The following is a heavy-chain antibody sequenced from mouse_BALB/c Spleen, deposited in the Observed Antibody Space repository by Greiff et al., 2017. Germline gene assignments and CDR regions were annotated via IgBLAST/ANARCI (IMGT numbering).Heavy chain of an antibody. V-gene: IGHV14-3*02. CDR1: GFNIKDTY. CDR3: ARGLRPYAMDY. Sequence: DVKLVESGAELVKPGASVKLSCTASGFNIKDTYMHWVKQRPEQGLEWIGRIDPANGNTKYDPKFQGKATITADTSSNTAYLQLSSLTSEDTAVYYCARGLRPYAMDYWGQGTSVTVSS. CDR2: IDPANGNT. J-gene: IGHJ4*01. D-gene: IGHD2-4*01.